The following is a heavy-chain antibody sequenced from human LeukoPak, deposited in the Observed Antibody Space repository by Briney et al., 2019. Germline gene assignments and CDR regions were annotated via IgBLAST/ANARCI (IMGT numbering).Heavy chain of an antibody. D-gene: IGHD2-15*01. CDR1: GYTFTSYY. Sequence: ASVKVSCKASGYTFTSYYMHWVRQAPGQGLEWMGWISAYNGNTNYAQKLQGRVTMTTDTSTSTAYMELRSLRSDDTAVYYCARENCSGGSCYSAWFDPWGQGTLVTVSS. CDR3: ARENCSGGSCYSAWFDP. J-gene: IGHJ5*02. CDR2: ISAYNGNT. V-gene: IGHV1-18*04.